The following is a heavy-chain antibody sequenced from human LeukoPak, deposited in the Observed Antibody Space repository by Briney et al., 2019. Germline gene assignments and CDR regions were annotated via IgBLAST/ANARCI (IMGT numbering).Heavy chain of an antibody. J-gene: IGHJ4*02. CDR1: GFPFSTYA. V-gene: IGHV3-23*01. Sequence: PGGSLRLSCAASGFPFSTYAMSWVRQAPGKGPEWVSGISGSGGSTDYADSVKGQFTISRDNSKNTLYLQMNNLRAEDTAVYYCAKDHWGGSAYWKFDYWGQGTLVTVSS. CDR3: AKDHWGGSAYWKFDY. D-gene: IGHD3-16*01. CDR2: ISGSGGST.